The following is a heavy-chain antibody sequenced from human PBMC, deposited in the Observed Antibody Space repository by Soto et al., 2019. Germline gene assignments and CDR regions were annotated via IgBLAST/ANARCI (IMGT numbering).Heavy chain of an antibody. J-gene: IGHJ4*02. Sequence: QVQLVESGGGVVQPGRSLRLSCAASGFTFSSYAMHWVRQAPGKGLEWVAVISYDGSNKYYADSVKGRFTISRDNSKNTLYLQMNSLRAEDTAVYYCAGRGYYGSGTSFDYWGQGTLVTVSS. CDR2: ISYDGSNK. CDR1: GFTFSSYA. V-gene: IGHV3-30-3*01. CDR3: AGRGYYGSGTSFDY. D-gene: IGHD3-10*01.